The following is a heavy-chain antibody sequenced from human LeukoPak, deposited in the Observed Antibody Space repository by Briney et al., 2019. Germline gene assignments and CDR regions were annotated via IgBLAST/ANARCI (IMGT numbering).Heavy chain of an antibody. J-gene: IGHJ2*01. D-gene: IGHD6-13*01. CDR1: GGSISSYY. Sequence: SETLSLTCTVSGGSISSYYWSWIRQPPGKGLEWIGYIYYTGSTNYNPSLKSRVTISVDTSKNHFSLKLSSVTAADTAVYYCASIAAASWYFDLWGRGTLVTVSS. CDR2: IYYTGST. CDR3: ASIAAASWYFDL. V-gene: IGHV4-59*01.